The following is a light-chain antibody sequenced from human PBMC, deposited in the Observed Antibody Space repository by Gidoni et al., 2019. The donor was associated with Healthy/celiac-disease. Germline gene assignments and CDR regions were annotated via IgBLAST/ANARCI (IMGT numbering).Light chain of an antibody. CDR1: QSVSSN. V-gene: IGKV3-15*01. J-gene: IGKJ4*01. CDR3: QQYNNWPLT. CDR2: GAS. Sequence: EIEMTQHPATLSVSPGERATLSCRASQSVSSNLAWYQQKPGQAPRLLIYGASTRATGIPARFSGSGSGTEFTLTISSLQSEDFAVYYCQQYNNWPLTFGGXTKVEIK.